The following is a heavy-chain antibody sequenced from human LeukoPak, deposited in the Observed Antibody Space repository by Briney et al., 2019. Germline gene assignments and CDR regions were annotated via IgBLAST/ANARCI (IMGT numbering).Heavy chain of an antibody. CDR1: GFTVSSNY. D-gene: IGHD3-16*01. CDR2: INWNGGST. CDR3: ARKDYANAFDI. Sequence: GGSLRLSCAASGFTVSSNYMSWVRQAPGKGLEWVSGINWNGGSTGYADSVKGRFTISRDNAKNSLYLQMNSLRAEDTALYHCARKDYANAFDIWGQGTMVTVSS. V-gene: IGHV3-20*01. J-gene: IGHJ3*02.